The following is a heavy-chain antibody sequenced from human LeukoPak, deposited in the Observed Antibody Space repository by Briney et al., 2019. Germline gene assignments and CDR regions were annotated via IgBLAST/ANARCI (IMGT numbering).Heavy chain of an antibody. J-gene: IGHJ4*02. V-gene: IGHV3-64*04. CDR3: AKDGPWRELLGY. CDR2: ISRNGGST. Sequence: GGSLRLSCSASGFTFSSFAMHWVRQAPGKGLEYVAAISRNGGSTYYADSVKGRFTISRDNSKNTLYLQMNSLRAEDTAVYYCAKDGPWRELLGYWGQGTLVTVSS. CDR1: GFTFSSFA. D-gene: IGHD1-26*01.